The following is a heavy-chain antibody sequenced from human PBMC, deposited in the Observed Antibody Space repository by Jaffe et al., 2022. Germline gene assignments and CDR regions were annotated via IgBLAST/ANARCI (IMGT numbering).Heavy chain of an antibody. Sequence: EVQLVESGGGLVQPGGSLRLSCAASGFTFSSYWMHWVRQAPGKGLVWVSRINSDGSSTSYADSVKGRFTISRDNAKNTLYLQMNSLRAEDTAVYYCARERRNQDQLLSDYMDVWGKGTTVTVSS. V-gene: IGHV3-74*01. CDR3: ARERRNQDQLLSDYMDV. CDR2: INSDGSST. CDR1: GFTFSSYW. D-gene: IGHD2-2*01. J-gene: IGHJ6*03.